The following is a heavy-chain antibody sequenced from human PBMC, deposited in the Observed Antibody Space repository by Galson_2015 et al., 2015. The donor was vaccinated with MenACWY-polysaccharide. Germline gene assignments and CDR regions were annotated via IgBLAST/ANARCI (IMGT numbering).Heavy chain of an antibody. CDR2: IYYRSKWYH. D-gene: IGHD6-13*01. CDR3: ARTCPPYSRTWYECFDY. Sequence: CAISGDSVSSNSAAWNWIRQSPSRGLEWLGRIYYRSKWYHDYPVSVKSRITINPDTSKNQFSLQLNSVTPDDTALYYCARTCPPYSRTWYECFDYWDQGTLVTVSS. V-gene: IGHV6-1*01. J-gene: IGHJ4*02. CDR1: GDSVSSNSAA.